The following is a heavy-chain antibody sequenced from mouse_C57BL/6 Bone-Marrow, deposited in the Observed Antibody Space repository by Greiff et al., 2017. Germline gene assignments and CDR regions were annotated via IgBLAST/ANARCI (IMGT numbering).Heavy chain of an antibody. J-gene: IGHJ1*03. D-gene: IGHD2-2*01. V-gene: IGHV1-19*01. CDR1: GYTFTDYY. CDR3: AHYGSYWYFDV. CDR2: INPYNGGT. Sequence: VQLQQSGPVLVKPGASVKMSCKASGYTFTDYYMNWVKQSHGKSLEWIGVINPYNGGTSYNQKFKGKATLTVDKSSSTAYMELNSLTSEDSAVYYCAHYGSYWYFDVWGTGTTVTVSS.